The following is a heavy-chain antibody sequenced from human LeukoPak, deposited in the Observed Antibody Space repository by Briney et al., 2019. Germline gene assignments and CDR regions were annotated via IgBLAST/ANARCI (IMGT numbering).Heavy chain of an antibody. CDR2: INHSGST. V-gene: IGHV4-34*01. CDR3: ATDMVRGANDY. D-gene: IGHD3-10*01. Sequence: PSETPSLTCAVYGGSFSGYYWSWIRQPPGKGLEWIGEINHSGSTNYNPSLKSRVTISVDTSKDQFSLKLSSVTAADTAVYYCATDMVRGANDYWGQGTLVTVSS. J-gene: IGHJ4*02. CDR1: GGSFSGYY.